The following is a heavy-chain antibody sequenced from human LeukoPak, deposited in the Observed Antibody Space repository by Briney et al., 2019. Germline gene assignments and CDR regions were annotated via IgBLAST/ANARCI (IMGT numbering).Heavy chain of an antibody. Sequence: PGGSLRLSCAASGFIFSTYAMHWVRQAPGKGLEWVAVISYDGNDKYYGDSAKGRFTISRDNSENTLYLQMNSLRAEDTAVYYCARDDHYYDSSGYYGAWDYWGQGTLVTVSS. D-gene: IGHD3-22*01. CDR2: ISYDGNDK. CDR3: ARDDHYYDSSGYYGAWDY. CDR1: GFIFSTYA. J-gene: IGHJ4*02. V-gene: IGHV3-30-3*01.